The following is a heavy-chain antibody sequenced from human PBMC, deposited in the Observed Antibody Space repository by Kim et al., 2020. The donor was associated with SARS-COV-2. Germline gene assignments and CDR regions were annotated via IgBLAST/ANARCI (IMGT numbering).Heavy chain of an antibody. CDR1: GYTFTGYY. Sequence: ASVKVSCKASGYTFTGYYMHWVRQAPGQGLEWMGWINPNSGGTNYAQKFQGRVTMTRDTSISTAYMELSRLRSDDTAVYYCARVGSVLYCTNGVCSTYYYYGMDVWGQGTTVTVSS. CDR3: ARVGSVLYCTNGVCSTYYYYGMDV. CDR2: INPNSGGT. J-gene: IGHJ6*02. V-gene: IGHV1-2*02. D-gene: IGHD2-8*01.